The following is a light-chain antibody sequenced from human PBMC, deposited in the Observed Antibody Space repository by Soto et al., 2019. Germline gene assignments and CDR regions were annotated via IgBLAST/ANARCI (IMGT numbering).Light chain of an antibody. CDR2: HVS. J-gene: IGLJ1*01. V-gene: IGLV2-14*03. CDR3: SSYAGSDTFV. CDR1: SGDVGAYNF. Sequence: QSALTQPASVSGSPGQSITISCTGTSGDVGAYNFVSWYQQHPGKAPKLIIYHVSDRPSGFSSRFSGSKSGNSASLTISGLHAEDEADYYCSSYAGSDTFVFGTGTKLTVI.